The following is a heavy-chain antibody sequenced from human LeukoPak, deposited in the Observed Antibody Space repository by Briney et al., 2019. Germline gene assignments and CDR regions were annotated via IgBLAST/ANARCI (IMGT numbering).Heavy chain of an antibody. J-gene: IGHJ4*02. Sequence: PGGSLRLSCAASGFTFVSYAMYWVRLAPGKGLEWVSGISGGGGDTHYADSVKGRFTISRDNSKKTLYLQMNSLRAEDTAVYYCVKGRGYTYGSIDYWGQGTLVTVSS. D-gene: IGHD5-18*01. CDR2: ISGGGGDT. CDR3: VKGRGYTYGSIDY. V-gene: IGHV3-23*01. CDR1: GFTFVSYA.